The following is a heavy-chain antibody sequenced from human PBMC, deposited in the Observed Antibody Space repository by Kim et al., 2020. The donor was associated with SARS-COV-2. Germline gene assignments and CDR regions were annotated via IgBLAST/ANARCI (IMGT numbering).Heavy chain of an antibody. CDR1: GFTFSTYW. D-gene: IGHD3-22*01. CDR3: ARTSLYVSGAYEDY. V-gene: IGHV3-7*01. J-gene: IGHJ4*02. CDR2: IGQDGTRK. Sequence: GSLRLSCAASGFTFSTYWMTWVRQVPGKGFEWVANIGQDGTRKNYVDSVKGRFTISRDNAKNALYLQMNNLGAEDTAVFYCARTSLYVSGAYEDYWGQGTLVTVSS.